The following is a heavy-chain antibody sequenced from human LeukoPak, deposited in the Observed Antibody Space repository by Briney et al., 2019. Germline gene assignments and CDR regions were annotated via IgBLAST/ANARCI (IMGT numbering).Heavy chain of an antibody. CDR1: GFTFSSYA. Sequence: GGSLRLSCAASGFTFSSYAMSWVRQAPGKGLEWVPAIGGDAVSTYYADSVKGRFSISRDNSKNTLCLQMNSLRADDTAVYYCAKDLWKADYWGQGTLVTVSS. CDR3: AKDLWKADY. V-gene: IGHV3-23*01. CDR2: IGGDAVST. D-gene: IGHD3-3*01. J-gene: IGHJ4*02.